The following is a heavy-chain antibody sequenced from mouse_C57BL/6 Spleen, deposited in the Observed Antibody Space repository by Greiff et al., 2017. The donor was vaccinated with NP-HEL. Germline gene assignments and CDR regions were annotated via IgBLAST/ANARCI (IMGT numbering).Heavy chain of an antibody. CDR2: FYPGSGSI. CDR3: GGDSSGYGAMDY. J-gene: IGHJ4*01. D-gene: IGHD3-2*02. V-gene: IGHV1-62-2*01. Sequence: VKLMESGAELVKPGASVKLSCKASGYTFTEYTIHWVKQRSGQGLEWIGWFYPGSGSIKYNEKFKDKATLTADKSSSTVYMELSRLTSEDSAVYFCGGDSSGYGAMDYWGQGTSVTVSS. CDR1: GYTFTEYT.